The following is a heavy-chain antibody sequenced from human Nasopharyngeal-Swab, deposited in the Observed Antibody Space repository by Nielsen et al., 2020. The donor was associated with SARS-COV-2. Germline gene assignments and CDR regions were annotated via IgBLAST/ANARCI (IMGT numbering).Heavy chain of an antibody. CDR1: GYTFTGYY. D-gene: IGHD6-19*01. CDR2: INPNSGGT. CDR3: ARAGYSSGWYLFDP. Sequence: ASVKVSCKASGYTFTGYYMHWVRQAPGQGLEWMGRINPNSGGTNYAQKFQGRVTMTRNTSISTAYMELSSLRSEDTAVYYCARAGYSSGWYLFDPWGQGTLVTVSS. J-gene: IGHJ5*02. V-gene: IGHV1-2*06.